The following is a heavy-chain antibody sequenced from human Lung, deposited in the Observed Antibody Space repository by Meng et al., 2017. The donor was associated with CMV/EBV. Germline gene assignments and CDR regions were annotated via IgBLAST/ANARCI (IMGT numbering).Heavy chain of an antibody. Sequence: VQLVQSAFELKQPGASWNVSCRPSGYPFTIYAINWVRQAPGQGPDWMGWIDPNTGNPTYDQGFTGRFVFSLDTSVSTAYLQINSLRADDTAVYYCARDSPLDGYSLLDYWGQGTLVTVSS. CDR1: GYPFTIYA. D-gene: IGHD5-24*01. CDR2: IDPNTGNP. V-gene: IGHV7-4-1*02. J-gene: IGHJ4*02. CDR3: ARDSPLDGYSLLDY.